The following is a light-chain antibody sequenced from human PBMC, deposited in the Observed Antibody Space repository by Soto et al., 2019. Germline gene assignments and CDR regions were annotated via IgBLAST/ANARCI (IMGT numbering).Light chain of an antibody. Sequence: IQVTQSPSSLSASVGDRVTITCRASQDISSYLAWYQQKPGKAPTLLIYAASTLQSGVPSRFSGSGFGTDFTLTISSLQAEDFASYYCQKLRSYPSNFGGGTKVDIK. CDR1: QDISSY. CDR2: AAS. J-gene: IGKJ4*01. CDR3: QKLRSYPSN. V-gene: IGKV1-9*01.